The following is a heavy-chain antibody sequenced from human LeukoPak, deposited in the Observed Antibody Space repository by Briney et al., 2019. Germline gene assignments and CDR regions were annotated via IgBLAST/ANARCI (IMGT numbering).Heavy chain of an antibody. CDR3: ARASSFWYLPFDY. V-gene: IGHV3-33*01. J-gene: IGHJ4*02. Sequence: GGSLRLSCAASGFTLSSYAMHWVRQAPGKGLEWVAVIWFDGSNKYYADSVKGRFTISRDNAENSLYLQLNSLRAEDTAVYYCARASSFWYLPFDYWGQGALVSVSS. CDR2: IWFDGSNK. D-gene: IGHD6-13*01. CDR1: GFTLSSYA.